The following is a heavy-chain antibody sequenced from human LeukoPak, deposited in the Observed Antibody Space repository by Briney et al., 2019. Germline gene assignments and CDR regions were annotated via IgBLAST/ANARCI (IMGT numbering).Heavy chain of an antibody. CDR1: GYTLTELS. D-gene: IGHD2-2*01. V-gene: IGHV1-24*01. J-gene: IGHJ4*02. Sequence: ASVKVSCKVSGYTLTELSMHWVRQAPGKGLEWMGGFDPEDGETIYAQKFQGRVTMTEDTSTDTAYMELSSLRSEDTAVYYCARGGVLVPAVNAGIDYWGQGTLVTVSS. CDR3: ARGGVLVPAVNAGIDY. CDR2: FDPEDGET.